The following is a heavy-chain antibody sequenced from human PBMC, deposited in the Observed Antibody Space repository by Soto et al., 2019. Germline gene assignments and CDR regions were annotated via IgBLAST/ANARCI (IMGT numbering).Heavy chain of an antibody. V-gene: IGHV3-23*01. CDR2: ISGSGGST. CDR1: GFTFSSYA. D-gene: IGHD6-13*01. J-gene: IGHJ4*02. CDR3: AKELGYYSSSWYPFDY. Sequence: GGSLRLSCAASGFTFSSYAMSWVRQAPGKGLEWVSAISGSGGSTYYADSVKGRFTISRDNSKNTLCLQMNSLRAEDTAVYYCAKELGYYSSSWYPFDYWGQGTLVTVSS.